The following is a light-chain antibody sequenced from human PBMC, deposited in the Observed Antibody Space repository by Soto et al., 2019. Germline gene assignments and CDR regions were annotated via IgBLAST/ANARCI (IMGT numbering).Light chain of an antibody. V-gene: IGKV3-20*01. Sequence: EIVLTQSPGTLSLSPGERATLSCRACQSVSSIFLAWYQQKPGQAPRLLIYGASRRATGIPDRFSGGGSGTDFTLTISRLEPEDFAVYYCQQYGASPLYTFGRGTKLEIK. CDR2: GAS. CDR3: QQYGASPLYT. CDR1: QSVSSIF. J-gene: IGKJ2*01.